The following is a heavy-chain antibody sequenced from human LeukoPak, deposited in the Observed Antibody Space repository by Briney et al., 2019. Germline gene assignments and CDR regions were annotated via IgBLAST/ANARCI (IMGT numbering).Heavy chain of an antibody. CDR2: IYYSGST. V-gene: IGHV4-61*01. J-gene: IGHJ4*02. D-gene: IGHD3-9*01. CDR3: ARGKRYYDILTGYYNGHFDY. CDR1: GGSVSSGSYY. Sequence: SETLSLTCTVSGGSVSSGSYYWSWIRQPPGKGLEWIGYIYYSGSTNYNPSLKSRVTISVDTSKNQFSLKLSSVTAADTAEYYCARGKRYYDILTGYYNGHFDYWGQGTLVTVSS.